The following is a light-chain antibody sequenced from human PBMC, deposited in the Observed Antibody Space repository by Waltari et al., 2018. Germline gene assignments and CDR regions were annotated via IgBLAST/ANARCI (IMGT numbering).Light chain of an antibody. CDR3: CSYAGRYVWV. Sequence: QSALTQPRSVSGSPGQSVTVSCTGTSSDVGNYNYVSWYQQHPGKAPKLMIFDVSKRPSGVPDRFSGSKSGNTASLTISGLQAEDEADYYCCSYAGRYVWVFGGGTKVTVL. CDR2: DVS. CDR1: SSDVGNYNY. J-gene: IGLJ3*02. V-gene: IGLV2-11*01.